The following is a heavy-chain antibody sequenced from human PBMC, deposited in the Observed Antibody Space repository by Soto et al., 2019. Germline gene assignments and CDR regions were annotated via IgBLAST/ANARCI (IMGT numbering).Heavy chain of an antibody. Sequence: PGGSLRLSCAASGFTVSSNYMSWVRQAPGKGLEWVSVIYSGGSTYYADSVKGRFTISRDNSKNTLYLQMNSLRAEDTAVYYCARVEISSSYYVGAFDIWGQGTMVTVSS. CDR1: GFTVSSNY. CDR3: ARVEISSSYYVGAFDI. J-gene: IGHJ3*02. D-gene: IGHD3-22*01. V-gene: IGHV3-53*01. CDR2: IYSGGST.